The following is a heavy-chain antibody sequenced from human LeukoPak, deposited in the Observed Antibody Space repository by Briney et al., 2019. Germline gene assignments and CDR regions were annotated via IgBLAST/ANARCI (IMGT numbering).Heavy chain of an antibody. Sequence: PPETLSLTCTVSGGSISSYYWSWIRQPPGKGLEWIGYIYYSGSTNYNPSLKSRVTISVDTSKNQFSLKLSSVTAADTAVYYCARPFDYYDSSGPFDIWGQGTMVTVSS. D-gene: IGHD3-22*01. CDR1: GGSISSYY. CDR3: ARPFDYYDSSGPFDI. CDR2: IYYSGST. J-gene: IGHJ3*02. V-gene: IGHV4-59*08.